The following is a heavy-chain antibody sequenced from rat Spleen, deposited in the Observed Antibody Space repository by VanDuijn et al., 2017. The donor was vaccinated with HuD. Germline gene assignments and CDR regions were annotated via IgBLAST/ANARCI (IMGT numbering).Heavy chain of an antibody. Sequence: EVQLVESGGGLVQPGRSLKLSCAASGFTFSNFGMHWLRQAPTKGLEWVATISYDGSSTYYRDSVKGRFTISRDNAKSTLYLQRDSLRSEDTATYYCTREDYVLTDWGQGVMVTVSS. CDR1: GFTFSNFG. J-gene: IGHJ2*01. D-gene: IGHD1-12*01. CDR3: TREDYVLTD. CDR2: ISYDGSST. V-gene: IGHV5-29*01.